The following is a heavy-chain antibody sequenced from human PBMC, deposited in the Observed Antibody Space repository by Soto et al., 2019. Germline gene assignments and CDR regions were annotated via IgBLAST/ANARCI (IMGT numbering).Heavy chain of an antibody. Sequence: QVQLVQSGAEVKKPGASVKVSCKASGYTFTSHGISWVRQAPGQGLEWMGWISAYNGNTNYAQKLQGRVTMTTDTSTSAAYMELRSLTSDDTAVYYCATDRGAYTSGWYGDNWGQGTLVTVSS. CDR1: GYTFTSHG. D-gene: IGHD6-19*01. CDR2: ISAYNGNT. J-gene: IGHJ4*02. V-gene: IGHV1-18*01. CDR3: ATDRGAYTSGWYGDN.